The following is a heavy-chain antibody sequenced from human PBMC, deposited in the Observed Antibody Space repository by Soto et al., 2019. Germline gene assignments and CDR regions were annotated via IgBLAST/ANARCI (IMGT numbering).Heavy chain of an antibody. J-gene: IGHJ3*02. CDR2: MNPNSGNT. V-gene: IGHV1-8*01. CDR1: GYTFTSYD. D-gene: IGHD3-3*01. CDR3: ARGTGVACRDAVDI. Sequence: ASVKVSCKASGYTFTSYDINWVRQATGQGLERMGWMNPNSGNTGYAQKFQGRVTMTRNTSISTAYMELSSLRSEDTAVYYCARGTGVACRDAVDIWGQGTMVTVSS.